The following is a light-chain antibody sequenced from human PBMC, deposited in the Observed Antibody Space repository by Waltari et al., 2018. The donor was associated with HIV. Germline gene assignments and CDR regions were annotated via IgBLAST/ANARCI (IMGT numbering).Light chain of an antibody. J-gene: IGLJ2*01. V-gene: IGLV3-1*01. CDR3: QAWDSSTAV. Sequence: SYELTQPPSVSVSPGQTASITCSGDKLGDRYACWYYQKPGQSPVLVIYRDTKRPSGIPERFSGSNSGNTATLTISGTQAMDEADYYCQAWDSSTAVFGGGTKLTVL. CDR1: KLGDRY. CDR2: RDT.